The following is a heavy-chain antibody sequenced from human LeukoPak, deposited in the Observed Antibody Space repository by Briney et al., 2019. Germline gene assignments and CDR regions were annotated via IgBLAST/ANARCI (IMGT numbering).Heavy chain of an antibody. CDR2: IKQDGSEK. D-gene: IGHD1-14*01. CDR3: ARKTGDC. CDR1: GFPFYSYW. Sequence: PGGSLRLSCTASGFPFYSYWMSWVRQAPGTGLEWVANIKQDGSEKYYVDSVKGRFTISRDNAKNSLYLQMNSLRVEDTAVYYCARKTGDCWGQGTLVIVSS. J-gene: IGHJ4*02. V-gene: IGHV3-7*01.